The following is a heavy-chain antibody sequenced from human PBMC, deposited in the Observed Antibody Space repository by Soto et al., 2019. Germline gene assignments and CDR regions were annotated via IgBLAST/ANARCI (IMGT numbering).Heavy chain of an antibody. CDR2: IYYSGST. Sequence: SETLSLTCTVSGDSISTYYWSWIRQPPGKGLEWIGYIYYSGSTNYNPSLKSRVTISVDTSKNQFSLKLSSVTAADTAVYYCARFRWGSHYGMEGWGQGTTVTVSS. CDR1: GDSISTYY. D-gene: IGHD2-21*01. J-gene: IGHJ6*02. V-gene: IGHV4-59*01. CDR3: ARFRWGSHYGMEG.